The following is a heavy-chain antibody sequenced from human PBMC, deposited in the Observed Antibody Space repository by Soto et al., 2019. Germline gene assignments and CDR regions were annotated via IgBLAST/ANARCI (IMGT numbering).Heavy chain of an antibody. Sequence: GGSLRLSCAASGFTFSSYAMSWVRQAPGKGLEWVSAISGSGGGQNHGDSGKGRFTISRDNSKNTLYLQMNSLRAEDTAVYYCAKDRHSSGYYDDAFDIWGQGTMVTVSS. CDR3: AKDRHSSGYYDDAFDI. V-gene: IGHV3-23*01. CDR2: ISGSGGGQ. J-gene: IGHJ3*02. D-gene: IGHD3-22*01. CDR1: GFTFSSYA.